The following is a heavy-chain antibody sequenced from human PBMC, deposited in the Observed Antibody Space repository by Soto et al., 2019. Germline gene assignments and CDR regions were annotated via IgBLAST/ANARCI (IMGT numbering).Heavy chain of an antibody. CDR1: GYSFTSYW. CDR2: IDPSDSYT. J-gene: IGHJ4*02. V-gene: IGHV5-10-1*01. CDR3: ARHKSSASGWYYFDY. Sequence: GESLKISCKGSGYSFTSYWISWVRQMPGKGLEWMGRIDPSDSYTNYSPSFQGHVTISADKSISTAYLQWSSLKASDTAMYYCARHKSSASGWYYFDYWGQGTLVTVSS. D-gene: IGHD6-19*01.